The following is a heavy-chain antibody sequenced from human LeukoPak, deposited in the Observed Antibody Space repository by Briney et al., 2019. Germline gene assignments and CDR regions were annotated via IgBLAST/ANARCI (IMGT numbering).Heavy chain of an antibody. CDR3: ATDGAGFDT. Sequence: GGSLRLSCAAAGFTFNDYYMSWIRQAPGKGLEWLSYINIGGTNTHYADSVKGRFTISRDNAKKSLYLEMNNLRAEDTAVYYCATDGAGFDTWGQGVLVTVFS. CDR1: GFTFNDYY. CDR2: INIGGTNT. J-gene: IGHJ5*02. V-gene: IGHV3-11*01.